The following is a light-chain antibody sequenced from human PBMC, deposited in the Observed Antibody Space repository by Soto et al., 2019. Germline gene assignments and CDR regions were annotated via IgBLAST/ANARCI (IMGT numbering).Light chain of an antibody. Sequence: EIVLTQSPATLSLSPGERATLSCRASQSVSSYLAWYQQKPGQAPRLFIYDASNRATGIPARFSGSGSGTDFTLTISRLEPEDFAVYYCQQYKNWPHFTFGPGTKVDI. CDR3: QQYKNWPHFT. CDR2: DAS. CDR1: QSVSSY. V-gene: IGKV3-11*01. J-gene: IGKJ3*01.